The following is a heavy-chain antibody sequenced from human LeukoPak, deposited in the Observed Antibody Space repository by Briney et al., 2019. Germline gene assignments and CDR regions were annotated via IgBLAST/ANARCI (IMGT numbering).Heavy chain of an antibody. CDR3: ARGSSSSWYRYYGMDV. Sequence: GASVKVSCKASGYTFTGYYMHWVRQATGQGLEWMGWMNPNSGNTGYAQKFQGRVTMTRNTSISTAYMELSSLRSEDTAVYYCARGSSSSWYRYYGMDVWGQGTTVTVSS. CDR1: GYTFTGYY. V-gene: IGHV1-8*02. CDR2: MNPNSGNT. D-gene: IGHD6-13*01. J-gene: IGHJ6*02.